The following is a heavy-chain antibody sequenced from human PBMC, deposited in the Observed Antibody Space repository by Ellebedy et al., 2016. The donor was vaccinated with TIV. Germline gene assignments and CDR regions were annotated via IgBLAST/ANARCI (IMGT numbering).Heavy chain of an antibody. D-gene: IGHD3-22*01. CDR3: ARQGGADYDSSGYY. V-gene: IGHV4-59*08. J-gene: IGHJ4*02. CDR1: GGSISSYY. CDR2: IYYSGST. Sequence: SETLSLXXTVSGGSISSYYWSWIRQPPGKGLEWIGYIYYSGSTNYNPSLKSRVTISVDTSKNQFSLKLSSVTAADTAVYYCARQGGADYDSSGYYWGQGTLVTVSS.